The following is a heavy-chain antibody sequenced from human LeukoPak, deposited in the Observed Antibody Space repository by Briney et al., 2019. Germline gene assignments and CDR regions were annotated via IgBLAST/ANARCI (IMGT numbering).Heavy chain of an antibody. Sequence: SEALSLTCTVSGGSISTSDYNWGCIRQPPGKGLEWIGSINYSGNTYYNPSLKSRVTISVDTSKNQFSLKLSSVTAADTAVYYCARTGMVGAADYWGQGTLVTVSS. J-gene: IGHJ4*02. CDR1: GGSISTSDYN. CDR3: ARTGMVGAADY. CDR2: INYSGNT. V-gene: IGHV4-39*01. D-gene: IGHD2-15*01.